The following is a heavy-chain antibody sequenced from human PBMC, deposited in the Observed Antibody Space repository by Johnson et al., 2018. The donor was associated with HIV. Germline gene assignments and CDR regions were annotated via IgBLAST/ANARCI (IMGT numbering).Heavy chain of an antibody. Sequence: QVQLVESGGGVVQPGSSLRLSCAASGFTFNSYAMHWVRQAPGRGLEWVAVISYDGSNKYYADSVKGRFTISRDNSKNTLYLQMNSLKTEDTAVYYCTTAELGWTGLGAFDIWGQGTMVTVSS. CDR3: TTAELGWTGLGAFDI. D-gene: IGHD3/OR15-3a*01. CDR2: ISYDGSNK. CDR1: GFTFNSYA. J-gene: IGHJ3*02. V-gene: IGHV3-30-3*01.